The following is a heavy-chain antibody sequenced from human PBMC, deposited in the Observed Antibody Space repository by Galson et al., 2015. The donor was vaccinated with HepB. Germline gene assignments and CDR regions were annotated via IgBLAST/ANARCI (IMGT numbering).Heavy chain of an antibody. Sequence: SLRLSCAASGFSFSTYGMHWVRQAPGKGLEWVAAVSYRGIDIHYADPVKGRFTISRDNSKSTLFLQMDSLRPEDTAVYYCTKDREIGSGWSRGFDFWGQGTLVTVSS. CDR2: VSYRGIDI. CDR3: TKDREIGSGWSRGFDF. CDR1: GFSFSTYG. V-gene: IGHV3-30*18. D-gene: IGHD6-19*01. J-gene: IGHJ4*02.